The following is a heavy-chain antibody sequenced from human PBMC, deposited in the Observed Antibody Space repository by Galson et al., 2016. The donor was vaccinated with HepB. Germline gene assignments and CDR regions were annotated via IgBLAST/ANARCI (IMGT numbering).Heavy chain of an antibody. CDR3: AKEGVAYSNYVYGMDV. J-gene: IGHJ6*02. CDR1: GFTFTTYA. Sequence: SLRLSCAASGFTFTTYAMSWVRQAPGKGLEWVSSISGSGGSTYDADAVKGRSTISRDNSKNTLDLQMNSLRAEDTAVYYCAKEGVAYSNYVYGMDVWGQGTTVTVSS. D-gene: IGHD4-11*01. CDR2: ISGSGGST. V-gene: IGHV3-23*01.